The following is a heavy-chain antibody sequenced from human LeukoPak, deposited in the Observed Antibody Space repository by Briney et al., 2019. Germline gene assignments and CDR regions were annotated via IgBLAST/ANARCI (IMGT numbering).Heavy chain of an antibody. V-gene: IGHV2-70*11. CDR1: GGSISSYY. D-gene: IGHD3-10*01. Sequence: TLSLTCTVSGGSISSYYLSWIRQPPGKALEWLARIDWDDDKYYSTSLKTRLTISKDTSKNQLVLTMTNMDPVDTATYYCARTNYGSGGLFDYWGQGTLVTVSS. CDR3: ARTNYGSGGLFDY. CDR2: IDWDDDK. J-gene: IGHJ4*02.